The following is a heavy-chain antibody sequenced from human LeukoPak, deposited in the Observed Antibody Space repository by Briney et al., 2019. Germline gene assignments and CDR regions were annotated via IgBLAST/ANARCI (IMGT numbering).Heavy chain of an antibody. Sequence: GGSLRLSCAASGFTFSRYYMHWVRQAPGKGLVWVSRINSDGSSTTYADSVKGRFTTSRDNAKNTLYLQMNSLKVEDTAVYYCTRVFVGDEYSSSGYWGQGTLVTVSS. CDR1: GFTFSRYY. CDR3: TRVFVGDEYSSSGY. CDR2: INSDGSST. D-gene: IGHD6-13*01. J-gene: IGHJ4*02. V-gene: IGHV3-74*01.